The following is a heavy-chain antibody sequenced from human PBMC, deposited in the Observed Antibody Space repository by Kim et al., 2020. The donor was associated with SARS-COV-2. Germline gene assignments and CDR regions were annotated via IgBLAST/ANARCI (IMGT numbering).Heavy chain of an antibody. CDR3: ARDRPHNWFDP. V-gene: IGHV1-46*01. Sequence: SINYARKFQGRLTMTMDTSTTTVYMELSGLRSEDTAIYYCARDRPHNWFDPWGQGTLVTVSS. CDR2: SI. J-gene: IGHJ5*02.